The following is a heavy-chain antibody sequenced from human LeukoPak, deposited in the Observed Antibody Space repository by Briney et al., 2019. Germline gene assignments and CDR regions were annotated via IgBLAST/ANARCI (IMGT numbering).Heavy chain of an antibody. J-gene: IGHJ4*02. Sequence: GGSLRLSCAASGFTFSSYAMSWVRQAPGKGLEWVSAISGSGGSTYYADSVKGRFTISRDNSKNTLYLQMSSLRAEDTAVYYCAKVSEWVLRYFAYWGQGTLVTVSS. D-gene: IGHD3-9*01. CDR1: GFTFSSYA. V-gene: IGHV3-23*01. CDR2: ISGSGGST. CDR3: AKVSEWVLRYFAY.